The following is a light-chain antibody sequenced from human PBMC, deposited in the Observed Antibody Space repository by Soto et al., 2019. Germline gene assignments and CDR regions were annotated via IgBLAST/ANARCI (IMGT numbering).Light chain of an antibody. CDR3: HVWDSSSDQYV. Sequence: SYELTQPPSVSVAPGQTARIPCGGNNIESKSVHWYQQKPGQPPVLVVYDDGDRPSGIPERFSGSNSGNTATLTISRVEAGDEADYYCHVWDSSSDQYVFGTGTKVT. CDR2: DDG. J-gene: IGLJ1*01. CDR1: NIESKS. V-gene: IGLV3-21*02.